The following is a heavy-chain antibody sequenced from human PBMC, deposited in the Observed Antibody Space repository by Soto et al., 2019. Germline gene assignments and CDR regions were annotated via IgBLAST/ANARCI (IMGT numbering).Heavy chain of an antibody. CDR3: ARESEDLTSNFDY. CDR1: GFTFTRYS. Sequence: PGGSLRLSCAASGFTFTRYSMNWVRQAPGKGLEWVSSISSTTNYVYYGDSMKGRFTISRDNAKNSLYLEMNSLRAEDTAVYYCARESEDLTSNFDYWGQGTLVTVSS. CDR2: ISSTTNYV. V-gene: IGHV3-21*06. J-gene: IGHJ4*02.